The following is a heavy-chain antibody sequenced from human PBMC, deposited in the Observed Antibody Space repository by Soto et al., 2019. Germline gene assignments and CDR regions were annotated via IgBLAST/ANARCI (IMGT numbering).Heavy chain of an antibody. CDR3: ARESEDLTSNFDY. CDR1: GFTFTRYS. Sequence: PGGSLRLSCAASGFTFTRYSMNWVRQAPGKGLEWVSSISSTTNYVYYGDSMKGRFTISRDNAKNSLYLEMNSLRAEDTAVYYCARESEDLTSNFDYWGQGTLVTVSS. CDR2: ISSTTNYV. V-gene: IGHV3-21*06. J-gene: IGHJ4*02.